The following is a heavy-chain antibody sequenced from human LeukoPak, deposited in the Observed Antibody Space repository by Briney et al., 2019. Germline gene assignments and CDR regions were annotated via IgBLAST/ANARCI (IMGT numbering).Heavy chain of an antibody. D-gene: IGHD3-22*01. J-gene: IGHJ4*02. CDR1: GGSFSGSY. V-gene: IGHV4-34*01. Sequence: PSETLSLTCAVYGGSFSGSYWSWIRQPPGKGLEWIGEINHSGSTNYNPSLKSRVTISVDTSKNQFSLKMRSVTAADTAVYYCARVPTYYYDSSGYYWGQGTLVTVSS. CDR2: INHSGST. CDR3: ARVPTYYYDSSGYY.